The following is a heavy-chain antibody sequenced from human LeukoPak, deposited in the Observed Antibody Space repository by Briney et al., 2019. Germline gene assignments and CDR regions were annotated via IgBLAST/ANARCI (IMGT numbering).Heavy chain of an antibody. CDR1: GYTFINYD. Sequence: ASVKVSCKASGYTFINYDINWVRQASGQGLEWMGWINPNSGHTGHAQKFQGRVTITADESTSTAYMELSSLRSEDTAVYYCARAVRGVGATGVSYDAFDIWGQGTMVTVSS. J-gene: IGHJ3*02. CDR2: INPNSGHT. D-gene: IGHD1-26*01. CDR3: ARAVRGVGATGVSYDAFDI. V-gene: IGHV1-8*01.